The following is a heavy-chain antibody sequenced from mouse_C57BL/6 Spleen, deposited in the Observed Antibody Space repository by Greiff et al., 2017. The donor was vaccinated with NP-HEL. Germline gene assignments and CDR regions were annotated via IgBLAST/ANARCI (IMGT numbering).Heavy chain of an antibody. D-gene: IGHD2-4*01. Sequence: VKLMESGPGLVAPSPSLSITCTVSGFSLTSYGVSWVRQPPGKGLEWLGVIWGDGGTNYHSAPISSLSISKDNSKSQVVLKLNSLQTDDTATYYCATSIYYDYDGFDYWGQGTTLTVSS. CDR3: ATSIYYDYDGFDY. V-gene: IGHV2-3*01. J-gene: IGHJ2*01. CDR1: GFSLTSYG. CDR2: IWGDGGT.